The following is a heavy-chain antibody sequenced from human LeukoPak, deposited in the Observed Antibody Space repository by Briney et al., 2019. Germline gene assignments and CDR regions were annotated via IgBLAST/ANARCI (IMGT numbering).Heavy chain of an antibody. CDR1: GFTFSDYY. CDR3: VRDFRFLDDY. Sequence: GGSLRLSCAASGFTFSDYYMSWIRQAPGKGLEWVSYISSSGSNIYYADSVKGRFTMSRDNAKKSLYLQMNSLRAEDTAVYYCVRDFRFLDDYWGQGTLVTVSS. J-gene: IGHJ4*02. V-gene: IGHV3-11*04. CDR2: ISSSGSNI. D-gene: IGHD3-3*01.